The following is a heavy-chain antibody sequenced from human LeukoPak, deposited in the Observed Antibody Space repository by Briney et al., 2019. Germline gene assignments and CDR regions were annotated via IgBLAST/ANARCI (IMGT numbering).Heavy chain of an antibody. J-gene: IGHJ3*02. CDR3: ARIPPCGGDSHDAFDI. D-gene: IGHD2-21*02. V-gene: IGHV2-70*01. CDR2: IDWDDDK. Sequence: TLSLTCTVSGGSISSGGYYWSWIRQPPGKALEWLALIDWDDDKYYSTSLKTRLTISKDTSKNQVVLTMTNMDPVDTATYYCARIPPCGGDSHDAFDIWGQGTMVTVSS. CDR1: GGSISSGGYY.